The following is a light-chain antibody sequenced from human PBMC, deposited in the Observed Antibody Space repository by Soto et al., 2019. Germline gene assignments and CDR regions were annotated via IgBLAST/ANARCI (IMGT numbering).Light chain of an antibody. CDR2: DVT. Sequence: QSVLTQPPSASGSPGQSVAISCTGTSSDVGGYNYVSWYQQYPGKATKLMIYDVTKRPSGVPDRFSGSKSGNTASLTVSGFQAEDEADYYCSSYAGTHVVFGTGTKVTVL. J-gene: IGLJ1*01. CDR1: SSDVGGYNY. CDR3: SSYAGTHVV. V-gene: IGLV2-8*01.